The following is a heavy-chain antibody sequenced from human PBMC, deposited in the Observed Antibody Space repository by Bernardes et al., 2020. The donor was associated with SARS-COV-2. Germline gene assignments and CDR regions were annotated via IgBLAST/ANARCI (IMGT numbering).Heavy chain of an antibody. Sequence: GGSLRLSCTASGFTFDDYAMHWVRQAPGKGLEWVAGISWNSRSIAYADSVKGRFTISRDNGRNSLFLQMNSLRVEDTALYYCAKDLSKVRYFYGMDVWGQGTTVTVSS. CDR1: GFTFDDYA. CDR3: AKDLSKVRYFYGMDV. CDR2: ISWNSRSI. J-gene: IGHJ6*02. V-gene: IGHV3-9*01. D-gene: IGHD3-10*01.